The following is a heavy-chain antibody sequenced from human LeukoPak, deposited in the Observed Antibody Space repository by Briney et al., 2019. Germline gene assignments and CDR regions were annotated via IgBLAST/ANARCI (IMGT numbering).Heavy chain of an antibody. V-gene: IGHV3-53*01. J-gene: IGHJ4*01. D-gene: IGHD4-17*01. CDR2: IYSDNT. CDR1: GFTVNTNS. CDR3: AKDFGDFFPPLFDS. Sequence: PGGSLRPSCTVSGFTVNTNSMSWVRQAPGKGLEWVSFIYSDNTHYSDPVKGRVTISRDNSKNALSLEMNSLRAEDTAVYYCAKDFGDFFPPLFDSWGHGTLVTVSS.